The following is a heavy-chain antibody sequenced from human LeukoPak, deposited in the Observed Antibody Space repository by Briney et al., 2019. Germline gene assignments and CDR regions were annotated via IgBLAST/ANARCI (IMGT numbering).Heavy chain of an antibody. CDR3: ARGLYGSSSPIFDL. V-gene: IGHV4-34*01. D-gene: IGHD6-6*01. CDR1: GGSFSGYY. J-gene: IGHJ2*01. Sequence: SETLSLTCAVYGGSFSGYYWSWIRQPPGKGLEWIGEINHSGSTNYNPSLKSRVTISVDTSKNQFSLKLSSVTAADTAVYYCARGLYGSSSPIFDLWGRGTLVTVSS. CDR2: INHSGST.